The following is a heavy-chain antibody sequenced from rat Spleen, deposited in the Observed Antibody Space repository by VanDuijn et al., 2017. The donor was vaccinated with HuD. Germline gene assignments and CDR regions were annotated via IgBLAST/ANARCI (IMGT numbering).Heavy chain of an antibody. J-gene: IGHJ3*01. CDR2: ITNIAGGT. Sequence: EVQLVESGGGLVQPGRSLKLSCVASGFTLNDYWMTWIRQAPGKGLEWIASITNIAGGTYYADSVKGRFTISRDDAKNTLSLQMNSLRSEDTATYYCTRGGNYDFDYWGRGALVTVSS. CDR3: TRGGNYDFDY. CDR1: GFTLNDYW. D-gene: IGHD1-10*01. V-gene: IGHV5-31*01.